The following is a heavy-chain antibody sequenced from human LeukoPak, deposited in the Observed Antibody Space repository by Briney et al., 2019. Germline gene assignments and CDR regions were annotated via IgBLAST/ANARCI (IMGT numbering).Heavy chain of an antibody. Sequence: GGSLRLSGAVSGFLFSHYTMTWVRQGPGKGLEWVSSINGSGDATLYADSVMGRFTISRDNAKNTVSLQMKNLRAEDTAVYYCAKSDCGSDGCKLLNYWGQGTLVIASS. D-gene: IGHD3-10*01. V-gene: IGHV3-23*01. CDR2: INGSGDAT. CDR1: GFLFSHYT. CDR3: AKSDCGSDGCKLLNY. J-gene: IGHJ4*02.